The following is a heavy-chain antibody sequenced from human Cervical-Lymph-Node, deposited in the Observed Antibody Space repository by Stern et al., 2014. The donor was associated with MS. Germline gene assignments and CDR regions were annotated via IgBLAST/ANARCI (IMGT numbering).Heavy chain of an antibody. CDR2: ISADSGNT. CDR1: GYTFTTYG. J-gene: IGHJ4*02. CDR3: ARDKMHAFDY. Sequence: VQLLESGTEVKKPGASVSVSCKASGYTFTTYGITWVRQAPGQGLEWMGWISADSGNTKYAQKFQDRVTMTRDTTTGTAYMEVRSLRSEDTAVYYCARDKMHAFDYWGQGTQVTVPS. V-gene: IGHV1-18*01. D-gene: IGHD2-8*01.